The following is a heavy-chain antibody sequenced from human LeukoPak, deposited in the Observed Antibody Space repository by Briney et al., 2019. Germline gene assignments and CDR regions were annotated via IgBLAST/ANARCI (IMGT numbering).Heavy chain of an antibody. Sequence: PGGSLRLSCAASGCSFSGYSMNWVRQAPGKGLEWVSFIYKGGTYMYYADSVKRRFTISRYNAKNSLHLQISNLRAEDTAVYFCARVEATTGRTYHYHDMDVWGKGTTVIVSS. CDR3: ARVEATTGRTYHYHDMDV. J-gene: IGHJ6*03. V-gene: IGHV3-21*01. CDR1: GCSFSGYS. D-gene: IGHD1-1*01. CDR2: IYKGGTYM.